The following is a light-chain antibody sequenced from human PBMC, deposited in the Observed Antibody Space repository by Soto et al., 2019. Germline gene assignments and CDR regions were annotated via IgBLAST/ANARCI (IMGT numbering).Light chain of an antibody. V-gene: IGKV1-5*01. CDR1: QSISSW. CDR3: EVSACLSYR. Sequence: RSARLAACVKINCRASQSISSWLDWYQQKPGKAPKLLIYDASSLESGVPSRFSGSGSGTQFTHTSCLCKPDDPISHCSEVSACLSYRLGEGTNVDI. J-gene: IGKJ2*03. CDR2: DAS.